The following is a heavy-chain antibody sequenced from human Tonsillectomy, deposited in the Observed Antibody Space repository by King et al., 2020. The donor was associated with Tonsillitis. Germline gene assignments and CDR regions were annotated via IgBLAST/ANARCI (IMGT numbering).Heavy chain of an antibody. D-gene: IGHD1-1*01. CDR3: ASGARGTFDC. V-gene: IGHV4-4*07. J-gene: IGHJ4*02. CDR1: CGSISSYY. Sequence: QLQESGPGLVKPSETLSLTCTVSCGSISSYYWSWIRQPAGKGLEWIGHIYTIENTNHKPSLKSRVTMSVDASKNQFSLKLSSMTAADTAVYYCASGARGTFDCWGPGPLVTVSS. CDR2: IYTIENT.